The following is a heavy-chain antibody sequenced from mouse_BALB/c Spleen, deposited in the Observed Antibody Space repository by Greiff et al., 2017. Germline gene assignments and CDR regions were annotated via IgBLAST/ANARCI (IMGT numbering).Heavy chain of an antibody. D-gene: IGHD1-1*02. CDR2: ISDGGSYT. J-gene: IGHJ4*01. CDR1: GFTFSDYY. Sequence: EVKLVESGGGLVKPGGSLKLSCAASGFTFSDYYMYWVRQTPEKRLEWVATISDGGSYTYYPDSVKGRFTISRDNAKNNLYLQMSSLKSEDTAMYYCARDLYGLYAMDYWGQGTSVTVSS. CDR3: ARDLYGLYAMDY. V-gene: IGHV5-4*02.